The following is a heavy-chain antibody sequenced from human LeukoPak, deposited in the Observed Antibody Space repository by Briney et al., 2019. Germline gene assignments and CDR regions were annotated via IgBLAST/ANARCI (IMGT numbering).Heavy chain of an antibody. CDR3: AELGITTIGGV. Sequence: GGSLRLSCAASGFTFSSYGMSWVRQAPGKGLEWVSSISGSGGSTYYADSVKGRFTISRDNAKNSLYLQMNSLRAEDTAVYYCAELGITTIGGVSGKGTTVTTSS. CDR1: GFTFSSYG. V-gene: IGHV3-23*01. CDR2: ISGSGGST. D-gene: IGHD3-10*02. J-gene: IGHJ6*01.